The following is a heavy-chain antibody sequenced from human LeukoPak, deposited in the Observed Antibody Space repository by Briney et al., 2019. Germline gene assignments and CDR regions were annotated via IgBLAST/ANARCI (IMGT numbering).Heavy chain of an antibody. CDR3: ARDRIQLWLGYFDL. CDR2: ISAYNGNT. Sequence: ASVKVSCKASGYTFTNYGISWVRQAPGQGLEWMGWISAYNGNTNYAQKLQGRVTMTTDTSTSTAYMELRSLRSDDTAVYYCARDRIQLWLGYFDLWGRGTLVTVSS. J-gene: IGHJ2*01. V-gene: IGHV1-18*01. D-gene: IGHD5-18*01. CDR1: GYTFTNYG.